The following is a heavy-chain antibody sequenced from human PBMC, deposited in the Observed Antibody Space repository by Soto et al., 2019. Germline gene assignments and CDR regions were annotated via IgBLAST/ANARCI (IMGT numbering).Heavy chain of an antibody. CDR2: IYYSGST. J-gene: IGHJ5*02. Sequence: QLQLQESGPGLVKPSETLSLTCTVSGGSISSSSYYWGWIRQPPGKGLEWIGSIYYSGSTYYNPSLTRLVTVSVDTSRDQFSRERSAVTAADTAVYYGASPVGCSGGSCHRRYNWVDPWGQGTLVTVSS. V-gene: IGHV4-39*01. CDR3: ASPVGCSGGSCHRRYNWVDP. D-gene: IGHD2-15*01. CDR1: GGSISSSSYY.